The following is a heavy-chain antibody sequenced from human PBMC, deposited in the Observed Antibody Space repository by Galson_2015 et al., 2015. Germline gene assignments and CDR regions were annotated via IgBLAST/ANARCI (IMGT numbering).Heavy chain of an antibody. V-gene: IGHV4-30-4*01. D-gene: IGHD3-10*01. J-gene: IGHJ4*02. CDR1: GSIRSGDSY. CDR3: ARAHRPFGADY. Sequence: GSIRSGDSYWSWIRQPPGKGLEWIGGIYYSGSTYYNPSLKSRVTISVDTSKNQFSLKLSSVTAADTAVYYCARAHRPFGADYWGQGTLVTVSS. CDR2: IYYSGST.